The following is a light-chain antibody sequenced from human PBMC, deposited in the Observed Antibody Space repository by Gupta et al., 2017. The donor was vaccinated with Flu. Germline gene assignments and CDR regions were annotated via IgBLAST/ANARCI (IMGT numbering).Light chain of an antibody. Sequence: DIQLTQSPSSLSASVGDSVTITCRASQSIGDFLSWYQQRPGKAPKLLIYAGSSLKGGVPSRGSGSGSLTDFTLTISSLQPEDFATYYCQKSYTPPWTFGTGTKVEVK. CDR3: QKSYTPPWT. J-gene: IGKJ1*01. V-gene: IGKV1-39*01. CDR2: AGS. CDR1: QSIGDF.